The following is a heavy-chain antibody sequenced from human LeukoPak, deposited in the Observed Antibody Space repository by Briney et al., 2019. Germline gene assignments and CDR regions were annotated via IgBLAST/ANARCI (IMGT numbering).Heavy chain of an antibody. Sequence: SETLSLTCTVSGGSISSYYWSWIRQPPGKGLEWIGYIYYSGSTNYNPSLKSRVTISVDTSKNQFSLKLSSVTAADTAVYYCARDQVVVVPAAIERHYYYYGMDVWGQGTTVTVSS. CDR3: ARDQVVVVPAAIERHYYYYGMDV. V-gene: IGHV4-59*01. CDR1: GGSISSYY. CDR2: IYYSGST. D-gene: IGHD2-2*01. J-gene: IGHJ6*02.